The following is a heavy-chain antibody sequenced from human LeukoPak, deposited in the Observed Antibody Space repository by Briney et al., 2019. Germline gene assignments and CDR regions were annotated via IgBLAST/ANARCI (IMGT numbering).Heavy chain of an antibody. D-gene: IGHD4/OR15-4a*01. Sequence: GESLRLSCAASGFTFSSYAMHWVRQAPGKGLERVAIISDDGERKFYADSVRGRITISRDKSKNTLFLQMNSLRADDTAVYFCAKDLSGHWCIDYWGQGTLVTVSS. J-gene: IGHJ4*02. CDR2: ISDDGERK. CDR1: GFTFSSYA. V-gene: IGHV3-30*14. CDR3: AKDLSGHWCIDY.